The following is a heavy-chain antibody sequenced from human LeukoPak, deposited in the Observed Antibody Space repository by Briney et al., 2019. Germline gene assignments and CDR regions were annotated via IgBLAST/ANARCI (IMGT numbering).Heavy chain of an antibody. D-gene: IGHD3-3*01. V-gene: IGHV4-34*01. CDR2: INHSGST. CDR3: ARHPHYDFWSGYHDAFDI. Sequence: PSETLSLTCAVYGGSFSGYYWSWIRQPPGKGLEWIGEINHSGSTNYNPSLKSRVTISVDTSRNQFSLKLSSVTAADTAVYYCARHPHYDFWSGYHDAFDIWGQGTMVTVSS. J-gene: IGHJ3*02. CDR1: GGSFSGYY.